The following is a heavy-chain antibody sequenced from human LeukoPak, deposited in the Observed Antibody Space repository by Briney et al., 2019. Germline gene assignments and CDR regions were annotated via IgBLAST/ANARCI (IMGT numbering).Heavy chain of an antibody. J-gene: IGHJ4*02. CDR2: ISTSSSYI. CDR1: GFTFSSYS. Sequence: GGSLRLSCAASGFTFSSYSMNWVRQAPGKGLEWVSSISTSSSYIYYADSVKGRFTISRDNAKNSLYVQMDSLRAEDTAVYYCARDRWLQSQRYFDYWAQGIRIIVSS. V-gene: IGHV3-21*03. CDR3: ARDRWLQSQRYFDY. D-gene: IGHD5-24*01.